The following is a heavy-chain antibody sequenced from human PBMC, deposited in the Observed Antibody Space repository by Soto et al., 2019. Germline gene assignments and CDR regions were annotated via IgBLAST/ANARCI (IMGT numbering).Heavy chain of an antibody. CDR1: GFTFRNYD. CDR3: ARTDRDFYGLDV. V-gene: IGHV3-13*05. CDR2: ISAAGDP. Sequence: EVQLVESGGGLVQPGGSLRLSCEASGFTFRNYDMHWVRQGTGKGLEWVSGISAAGDPDYADSVEGRFTISRENAQNSFFLQMNSLRVGETAVYYCARTDRDFYGLDVWGQGTTVIVPS. J-gene: IGHJ6*02.